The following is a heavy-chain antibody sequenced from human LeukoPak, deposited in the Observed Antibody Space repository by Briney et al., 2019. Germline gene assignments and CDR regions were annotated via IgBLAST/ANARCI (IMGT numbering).Heavy chain of an antibody. CDR2: IWYDRSNK. V-gene: IGHV3-33*06. D-gene: IGHD3-9*01. Sequence: PGRSLRLSCAASGFTFSSYGMHWVRQAPGKGLEWVAVIWYDRSNKYYADSVKGRFTISRDNSKNTLYLQMNSLRAEDTAVYYCAKGYSEDILSYFDYWGQGTLVTVSS. CDR3: AKGYSEDILSYFDY. CDR1: GFTFSSYG. J-gene: IGHJ4*02.